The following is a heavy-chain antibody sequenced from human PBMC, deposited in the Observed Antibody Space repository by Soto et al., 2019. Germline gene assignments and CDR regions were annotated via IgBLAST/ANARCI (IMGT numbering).Heavy chain of an antibody. Sequence: QVQLQESGPGLVRPSETLSLTCNVSGGSISGHYWTWIRQPAGKGLEWIGRIYSTGSTDDNPSLESRVTMSVDTSKNRFSLNLSSVTAADTAVYYCAREKGYYYSGMDVWGQGTTVAVSS. V-gene: IGHV4-4*07. CDR3: AREKGYYYSGMDV. CDR2: IYSTGST. CDR1: GGSISGHY. J-gene: IGHJ6*02.